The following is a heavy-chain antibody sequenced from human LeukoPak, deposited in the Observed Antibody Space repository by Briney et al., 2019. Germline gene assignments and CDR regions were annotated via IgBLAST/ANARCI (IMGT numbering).Heavy chain of an antibody. Sequence: GGSLRLSCAASGFTFSSYSMNWVRRAPGKGLEWVSSISSSSSYIYYADSVKGRFTISRDNAKNSLYLQMNSLRAEDTAVYYCAREHTGARRWFDPWGQGTLVTVSS. CDR1: GFTFSSYS. CDR2: ISSSSSYI. V-gene: IGHV3-21*01. CDR3: AREHTGARRWFDP. J-gene: IGHJ5*02. D-gene: IGHD1-26*01.